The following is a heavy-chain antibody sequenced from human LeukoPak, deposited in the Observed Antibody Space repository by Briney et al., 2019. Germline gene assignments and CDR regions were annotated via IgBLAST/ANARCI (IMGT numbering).Heavy chain of an antibody. CDR2: IYYSGST. CDR3: ARGLGELSLYGDPAS. J-gene: IGHJ4*02. D-gene: IGHD3-16*02. V-gene: IGHV4-59*01. Sequence: KASETLSLTCTVSGGSISSYYWSWIRQPPGKGLEWIGYIYYSGSTNYNPSLKSRVTISVDTSKNQFSLKLSSVTAADTAVYYCARGLGELSLYGDPASWGQGTLVTVSS. CDR1: GGSISSYY.